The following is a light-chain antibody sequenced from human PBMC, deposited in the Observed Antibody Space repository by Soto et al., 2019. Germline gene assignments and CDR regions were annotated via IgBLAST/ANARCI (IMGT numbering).Light chain of an antibody. J-gene: IGKJ1*01. CDR1: QDIGYH. V-gene: IGKV1-17*03. Sequence: DIQMTQSPSAMSAAVGDRVTITCRASQDIGYHLGWFQQKPGKAPKRLIYSASSLDSGVPSRFSATGSGTECTFPISSLHPEDFATYYCQLHTTYPRPFGQGTKVEVK. CDR3: QLHTTYPRP. CDR2: SAS.